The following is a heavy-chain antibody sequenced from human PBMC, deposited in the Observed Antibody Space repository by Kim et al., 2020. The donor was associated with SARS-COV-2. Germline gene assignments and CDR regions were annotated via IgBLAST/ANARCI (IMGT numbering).Heavy chain of an antibody. Sequence: GGSLRLSCAASGFNFRYYGMHWVRQAPGKGLEWVALITYDGRNSYYRESLKGRFTISRDNSRNTLYLQMNSPRPEDTGVYFCVKDQSVTTNFYYYYYPMDVWGQGTTVTVSS. V-gene: IGHV3-30*18. CDR3: VKDQSVTTNFYYYYYPMDV. J-gene: IGHJ6*02. D-gene: IGHD4-17*01. CDR1: GFNFRYYG. CDR2: ITYDGRNS.